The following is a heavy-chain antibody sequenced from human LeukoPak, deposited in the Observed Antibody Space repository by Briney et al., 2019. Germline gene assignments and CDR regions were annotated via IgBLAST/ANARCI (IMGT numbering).Heavy chain of an antibody. J-gene: IGHJ6*02. Sequence: PGGSLRLSCAASGFTFSSNGMNWVRQPPGRGLEWDSSISSSGSYIYYADSVKGRFTISRDNAKNSLYLQMNSLRAEDTAVYYCARDPYYGSNSRYYYYYGMDVWGQGTTVTVSS. CDR3: ARDPYYGSNSRYYYYYGMDV. CDR2: ISSSGSYI. CDR1: GFTFSSNG. D-gene: IGHD4-23*01. V-gene: IGHV3-21*01.